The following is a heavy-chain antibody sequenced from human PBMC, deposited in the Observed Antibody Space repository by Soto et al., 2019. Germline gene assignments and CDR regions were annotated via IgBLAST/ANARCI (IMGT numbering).Heavy chain of an antibody. CDR1: GGSFSGYY. V-gene: IGHV4-34*01. J-gene: IGHJ4*02. Sequence: SETLSLTCAVYGGSFSGYYWSWIRQPPGKGLEWIREINHSGSTNYNPSLKSRVTISVDTSKNQFSLKLSSVTAADTAVYYCARRGALYCSGGSCYSQHLKFDYWGQGTLVTVSS. D-gene: IGHD2-15*01. CDR3: ARRGALYCSGGSCYSQHLKFDY. CDR2: INHSGST.